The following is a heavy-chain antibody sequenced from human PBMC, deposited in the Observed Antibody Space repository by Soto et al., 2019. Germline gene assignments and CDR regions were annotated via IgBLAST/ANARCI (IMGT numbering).Heavy chain of an antibody. V-gene: IGHV1-18*01. D-gene: IGHD2-2*01. J-gene: IGHJ3*01. CDR1: GYIFNKYG. CDR3: ARGRGVVIPAGSLDSFDV. Sequence: ASVKVSCKASGYIFNKYGFNWVRQAPGQGLEWMGRISAFNGYTNFAQKFQGRVTLTTDTSTNTAYMELSSLRSDDTAIYYCARGRGVVIPAGSLDSFDVWGQGTM. CDR2: ISAFNGYT.